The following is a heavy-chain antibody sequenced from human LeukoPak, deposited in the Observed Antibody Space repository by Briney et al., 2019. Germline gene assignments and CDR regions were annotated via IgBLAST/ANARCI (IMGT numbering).Heavy chain of an antibody. J-gene: IGHJ6*03. CDR1: GFTFNNYN. CDR2: ITSSSTYI. Sequence: PGGSLRLSCAASGFTFNNYNMNWVRQAPGKALEWVSSITSSSTYIFYADSVKGRFTISRDNAKNSLYLQMNSLGPEDTAVYYCARDPYSGNYGNYYYYYMDVWGKGTTVTISS. D-gene: IGHD1-26*01. CDR3: ARDPYSGNYGNYYYYYMDV. V-gene: IGHV3-21*01.